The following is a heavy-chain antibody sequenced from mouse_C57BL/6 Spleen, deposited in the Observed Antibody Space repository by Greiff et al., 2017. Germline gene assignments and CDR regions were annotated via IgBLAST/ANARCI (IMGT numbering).Heavy chain of an antibody. D-gene: IGHD2-4*01. CDR1: GFTFSSYG. Sequence: EVNVVESGGDLVKPGGSLKLSCAASGFTFSSYGMSWVRQTPDKRLEWVATISTGGSYTNYPDSVKGRFTFSRDNAKNTLYLQMSSLKSEDTAMYDCARPYYDAFAYWGQGTLVTVSA. CDR3: ARPYYDAFAY. CDR2: ISTGGSYT. V-gene: IGHV5-6*01. J-gene: IGHJ3*01.